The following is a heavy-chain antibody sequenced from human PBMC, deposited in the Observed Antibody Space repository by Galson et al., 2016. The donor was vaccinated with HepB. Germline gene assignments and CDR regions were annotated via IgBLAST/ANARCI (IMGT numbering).Heavy chain of an antibody. D-gene: IGHD2/OR15-2a*01. CDR1: GFTFNRRG. CDR3: AKRLEYCPPVGCSVDS. J-gene: IGHJ4*02. V-gene: IGHV3-30*18. CDR2: DSMDGRRK. Sequence: SLRLSCAASGFTFNRRGMHWVRQAPGKGLEWVAADSMDGRRKFYADPVKGRFTISRDNSNNLLFLQMSSLRVDDTAVYYCAKRLEYCPPVGCSVDSWGQGTLVSVSS.